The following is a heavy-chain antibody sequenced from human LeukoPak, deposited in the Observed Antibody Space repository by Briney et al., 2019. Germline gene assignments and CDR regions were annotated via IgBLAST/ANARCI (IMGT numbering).Heavy chain of an antibody. CDR3: AKRGVVIRVILVGFHKEAYYFES. V-gene: IGHV3-23*01. D-gene: IGHD3-22*01. CDR1: GITLSNYG. J-gene: IGHJ4*02. Sequence: GGSLRLSCAVSGITLSNYGMSWVRQAPGKGLEWVAGISDSGGSTNYADSVKGRFTISRDKPKNTLYLQMNSLRAEDTAVYFCAKRGVVIRVILVGFHKEAYYFESWGQGALVTVPS. CDR2: ISDSGGST.